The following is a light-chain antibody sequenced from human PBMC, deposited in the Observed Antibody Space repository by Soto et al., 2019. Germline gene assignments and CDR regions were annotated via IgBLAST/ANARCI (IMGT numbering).Light chain of an antibody. CDR2: EGS. J-gene: IGLJ3*02. CDR3: CSYAVSSTWV. Sequence: QSALTQPASVSGSPGQSITISCTGTSSDVGSYNLVSWYQQHPGKAPKLMIYEGSKRPSGVSNRFSVSKSGNTASLTISGLQAEDEADYYCCSYAVSSTWVFGGGTKLTVL. CDR1: SSDVGSYNL. V-gene: IGLV2-23*01.